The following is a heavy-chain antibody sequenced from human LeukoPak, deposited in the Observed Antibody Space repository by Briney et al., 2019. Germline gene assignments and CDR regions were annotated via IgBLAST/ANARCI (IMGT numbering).Heavy chain of an antibody. Sequence: AGSLRLSCAASGFTFSSYSMNWVRQPPGKGLEWVSRINSDGSSTSYADSVKGRFTISRDNAKNTLYLQMNSLRAEDTAVYYCATSRDYGDYLFDYWGQGTLVTVSS. D-gene: IGHD4-17*01. CDR2: INSDGSST. J-gene: IGHJ4*02. V-gene: IGHV3-74*01. CDR1: GFTFSSYS. CDR3: ATSRDYGDYLFDY.